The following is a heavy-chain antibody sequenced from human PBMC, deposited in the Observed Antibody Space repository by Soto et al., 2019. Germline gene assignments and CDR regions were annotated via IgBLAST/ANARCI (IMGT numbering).Heavy chain of an antibody. CDR2: INWDDSK. V-gene: IGHV2-5*02. Sequence: QITLKESGPTLVRPTQTLTLTCAFSGFSLSTSGVGVGWIRQPPGKALEWLAVINWDDSKHYSPSLRSRLTITKDTSKNQVVLTMTNMDPMDTGTYYCAHKGPEDWPLDYWGQGTLVTVSS. CDR3: AHKGPEDWPLDY. J-gene: IGHJ4*02. D-gene: IGHD3-9*01. CDR1: GFSLSTSGVG.